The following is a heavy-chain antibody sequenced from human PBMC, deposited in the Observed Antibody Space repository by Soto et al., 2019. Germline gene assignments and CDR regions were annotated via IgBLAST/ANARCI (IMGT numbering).Heavy chain of an antibody. Sequence: VGSLRLSCAASGFPFSSSWVHWARQAPGKGLVWASRVSPEGFTTYAASVEGRFTISRDDAKNTLYLYMHSLRGEDTAMYFCVRELGGTHDYWGQGALVTVSS. CDR1: GFPFSSSW. J-gene: IGHJ4*02. CDR3: VRELGGTHDY. D-gene: IGHD2-15*01. V-gene: IGHV3-74*03. CDR2: VSPEGFT.